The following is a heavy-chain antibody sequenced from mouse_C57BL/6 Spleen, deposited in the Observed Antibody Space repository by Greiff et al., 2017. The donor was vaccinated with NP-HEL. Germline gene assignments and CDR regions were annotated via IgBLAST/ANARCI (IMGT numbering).Heavy chain of an antibody. D-gene: IGHD1-1*01. CDR1: GYTFTSYW. V-gene: IGHV1-69*01. CDR3: ARGPCVGSSYDRDY. J-gene: IGHJ2*01. Sequence: QVQLQQPGAELVMPGASVKLSCKASGYTFTSYWMHWVKQRPGQGLEWIGEIDPSDSYTNYNQKFKGKSTLTVDKSSSTAYMQLSSLTSEDSAVYYCARGPCVGSSYDRDYWGQGTTLTVSS. CDR2: IDPSDSYT.